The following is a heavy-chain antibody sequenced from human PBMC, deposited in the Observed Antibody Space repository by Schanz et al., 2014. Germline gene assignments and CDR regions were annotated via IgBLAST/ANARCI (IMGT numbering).Heavy chain of an antibody. CDR1: GFTFSAYW. J-gene: IGHJ3*02. D-gene: IGHD7-27*01. CDR2: IKPDGSEK. CDR3: ARENLNWEAFDI. V-gene: IGHV3-7*03. Sequence: EVQLVESGGGLVQPGGSLRLSCAASGFTFSAYWMTWVRQAPGKGLDWVGIIKPDGSEKFYVDPVKGRFTISRDNAKNLMYLHLNSLRAEDTAVYYCARENLNWEAFDIWGQGTVVTVSS.